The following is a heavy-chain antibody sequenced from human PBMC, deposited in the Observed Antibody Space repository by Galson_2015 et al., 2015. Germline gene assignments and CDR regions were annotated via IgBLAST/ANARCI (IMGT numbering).Heavy chain of an antibody. V-gene: IGHV3-23*01. CDR2: ISGSGGST. J-gene: IGHJ4*02. Sequence: SLRLSCAASGFTFSSYAMSWVRQAPGKGLEWVSAISGSGGSTYYADSVKGRFTISRDNSKNTLYLQMNSLRAEDTAVYYCAKDIVVVPATRSPTDYWGQGTLVTVSS. CDR1: GFTFSSYA. D-gene: IGHD2-2*01. CDR3: AKDIVVVPATRSPTDY.